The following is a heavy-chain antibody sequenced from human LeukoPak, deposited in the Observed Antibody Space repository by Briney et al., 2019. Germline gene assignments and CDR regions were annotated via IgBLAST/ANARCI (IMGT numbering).Heavy chain of an antibody. V-gene: IGHV4-39*07. J-gene: IGHJ5*02. CDR1: GGSISSSSYY. CDR2: IYYSGST. CDR3: AIGYCSSTSCGWGRVGWFDP. D-gene: IGHD2-2*01. Sequence: PSETLSLTCTVSGGSISSSSYYWGWIRQPPGKGLEWIGSIYYSGSTYYNPSLKSRVTISVDTSKNQFSLKLSSVTAADTAVYYCAIGYCSSTSCGWGRVGWFDPWGQGTLVTVSS.